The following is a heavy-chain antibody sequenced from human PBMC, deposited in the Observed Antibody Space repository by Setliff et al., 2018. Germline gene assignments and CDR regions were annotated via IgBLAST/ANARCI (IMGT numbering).Heavy chain of an antibody. V-gene: IGHV1-46*01. J-gene: IGHJ4*02. CDR2: INPGGLSS. CDR1: GYSFTSHY. D-gene: IGHD6-13*01. CDR3: ARAGLAAAGRKGVFEH. Sequence: RASVKVSCKTSGYSFTSHYMHWVRQAPGQGLEWMGIINPGGLSSSSTQKFEGRVTMTRDTSTSTVYMELNSLTSDDTAVYYCARAGLAAAGRKGVFEHWGQGTLVTVSS.